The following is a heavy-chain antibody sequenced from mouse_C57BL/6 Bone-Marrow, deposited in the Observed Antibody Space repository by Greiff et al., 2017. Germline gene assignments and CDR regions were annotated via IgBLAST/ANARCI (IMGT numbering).Heavy chain of an antibody. CDR2: IDPENGNT. Sequence: VQLQQSVAELVRPGASVKLSCTASGFNIKNTYMHWVKQRPEQGLEWIGRIDPENGNTKYAPKFQGKATITADTSSNTAYLQRSSLTSEDTAIYYCARAYDSNYDAKDYWGQGTAVTVSS. D-gene: IGHD2-5*01. CDR3: ARAYDSNYDAKDY. CDR1: GFNIKNTY. V-gene: IGHV14-3*01. J-gene: IGHJ4*01.